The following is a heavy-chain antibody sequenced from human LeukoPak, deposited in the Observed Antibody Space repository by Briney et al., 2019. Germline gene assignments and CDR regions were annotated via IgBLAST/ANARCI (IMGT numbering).Heavy chain of an antibody. Sequence: GGSLRLSCAAPGFTVSSNYMSWVRQAPGKGLEWVSIIYSGGVTYYADSVKGRFTISRDNSKNTLYLQMNSLRAEDTAVYYCARVPEQYDRWFDPWGQGTLVTVSS. CDR3: ARVPEQYDRWFDP. V-gene: IGHV3-66*01. D-gene: IGHD1-1*01. J-gene: IGHJ5*02. CDR1: GFTVSSNY. CDR2: IYSGGVT.